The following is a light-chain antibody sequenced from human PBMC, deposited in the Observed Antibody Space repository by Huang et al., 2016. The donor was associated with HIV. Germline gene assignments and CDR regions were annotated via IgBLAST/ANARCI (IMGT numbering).Light chain of an antibody. J-gene: IGKJ4*01. CDR2: WAS. Sequence: DIVMTQSPDSLAVSLGERATINCKSSQSVLYSSNNKNYLAWYQQKTGQPPKLLIYWASTRESGGPDRFSGSGSGTDFTLTISSLHAEDVEVYYCQQYYSTPPTFGGGTKVEIK. V-gene: IGKV4-1*01. CDR3: QQYYSTPPT. CDR1: QSVLYSSNNKNY.